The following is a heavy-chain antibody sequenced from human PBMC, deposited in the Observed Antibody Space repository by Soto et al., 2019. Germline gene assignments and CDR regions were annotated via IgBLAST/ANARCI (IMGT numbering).Heavy chain of an antibody. V-gene: IGHV4-59*01. J-gene: IGHJ4*02. D-gene: IGHD3-10*01. CDR3: ARGSMVRGPTPFDY. CDR1: GGSIRSYY. Sequence: SETPSLTCNVSGGSIRSYYWNWIRQPPGKTLEWIGDVYYSGSANYNPSLKSRVTISVDMSRNQFSLKLNSVTAADTAVYYCARGSMVRGPTPFDYWGQGTLVTVSS. CDR2: VYYSGSA.